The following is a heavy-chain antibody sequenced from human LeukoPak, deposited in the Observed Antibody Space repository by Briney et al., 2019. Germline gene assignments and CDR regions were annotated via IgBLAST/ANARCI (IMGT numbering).Heavy chain of an antibody. CDR1: GFTFSSYS. J-gene: IGHJ4*02. CDR2: ISGSGGST. Sequence: GGSLRLSCAASGFTFSSYSMTWVRQAPGKGLEWVSAISGSGGSTYYADSVKGRFTISRDNSKNTLYLQMNSLRAEDTAVYYCAKGNKDWLLKLNFDYWGQGTLVTVS. CDR3: AKGNKDWLLKLNFDY. V-gene: IGHV3-23*01. D-gene: IGHD3/OR15-3a*01.